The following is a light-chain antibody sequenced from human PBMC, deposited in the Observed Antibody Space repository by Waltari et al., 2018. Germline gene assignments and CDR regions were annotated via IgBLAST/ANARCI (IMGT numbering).Light chain of an antibody. V-gene: IGKV1-5*03. CDR3: QQYDNYWT. CDR1: QSISNW. Sequence: DIQMTQSPSTLSASVGDRATITCRASQSISNWLAWYQQKPGKPPKLLIYKASNLESGVPSRFSGSGSGTEFTLTISSLQPDDFATYYCQQYDNYWTFGQGTKVEI. J-gene: IGKJ1*01. CDR2: KAS.